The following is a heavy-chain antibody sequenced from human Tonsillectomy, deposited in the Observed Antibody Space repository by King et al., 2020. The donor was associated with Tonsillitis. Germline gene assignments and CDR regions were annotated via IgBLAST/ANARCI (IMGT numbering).Heavy chain of an antibody. D-gene: IGHD3-10*01. Sequence: VQLQESGPGLVKPSETLSLTCTVSGGSIRSYYWSWIRQPPGKGLEWIGYIYYTGSTNYNPSLKSRVTISVDTSKNHFSLKLSSVTAADTAVYYCASGVWFGEFYTGFGSWGQGTLVTVSS. CDR1: GGSIRSYY. CDR3: ASGVWFGEFYTGFGS. CDR2: IYYTGST. J-gene: IGHJ5*02. V-gene: IGHV4-59*01.